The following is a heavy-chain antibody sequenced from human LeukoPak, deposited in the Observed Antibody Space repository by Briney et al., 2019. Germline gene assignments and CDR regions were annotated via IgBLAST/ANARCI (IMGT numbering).Heavy chain of an antibody. Sequence: PGGSLRLSCAASRFTFSSYSMNWVRQAPGKGLEWVSSISSSSSYIYYADSVKGRFTISRDNAKNSLYLQMNSLRAEDTAVYYCAAQDEYCGGDCYLIDYWGQGTLVTVSS. J-gene: IGHJ4*02. CDR3: AAQDEYCGGDCYLIDY. CDR1: RFTFSSYS. V-gene: IGHV3-21*01. CDR2: ISSSSSYI. D-gene: IGHD2-21*02.